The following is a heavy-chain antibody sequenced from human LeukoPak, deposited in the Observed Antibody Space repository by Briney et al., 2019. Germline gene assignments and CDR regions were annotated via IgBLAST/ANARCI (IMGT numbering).Heavy chain of an antibody. D-gene: IGHD2-15*01. CDR3: ARKDIWFDP. V-gene: IGHV4-59*12. CDR1: GGSISSYY. J-gene: IGHJ5*02. Sequence: SETLSLTCTVSGGSISSYYWSWIRQPPGKGLEWIGYIYHSGSTYYNPSLKSRVTISVDRSKNQFSLKLSSVTAADTAVYYCARKDIWFDPWGQGTLVTVSS. CDR2: IYHSGST.